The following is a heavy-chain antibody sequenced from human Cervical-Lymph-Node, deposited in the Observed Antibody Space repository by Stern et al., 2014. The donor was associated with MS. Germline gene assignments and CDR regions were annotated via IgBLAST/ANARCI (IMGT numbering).Heavy chain of an antibody. Sequence: VQLEESGGGLVTPGGSLRLYCAASGFTFSDYYMSWIRQPPGKGLEWVSSISSTGSSMDYSDSVTGRFTISRDNAKNSLYLEMNSLRAEDTAIYYCARGSRSYHFLFEDWGQGTLVTVSS. CDR3: ARGSRSYHFLFED. D-gene: IGHD3-10*01. V-gene: IGHV3-11*01. J-gene: IGHJ4*02. CDR2: ISSTGSSM. CDR1: GFTFSDYY.